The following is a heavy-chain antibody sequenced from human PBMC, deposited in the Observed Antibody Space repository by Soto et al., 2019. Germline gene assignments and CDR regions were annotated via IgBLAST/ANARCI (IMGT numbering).Heavy chain of an antibody. Sequence: ASVKVSCKASGYTFTGYYMHWVRQAPGQGLEWMGWINPNSGGTNYAQKFQGWVTMTRDTSISTAYMELSRLRSDDTAVYYCARDPSRRERGDYYYYYGMDVWGQGTTVPVSS. CDR2: INPNSGGT. CDR3: ARDPSRRERGDYYYYYGMDV. D-gene: IGHD1-26*01. J-gene: IGHJ6*02. V-gene: IGHV1-2*04. CDR1: GYTFTGYY.